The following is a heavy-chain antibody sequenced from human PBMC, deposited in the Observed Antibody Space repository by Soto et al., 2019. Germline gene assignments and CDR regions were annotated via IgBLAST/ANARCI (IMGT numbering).Heavy chain of an antibody. J-gene: IGHJ6*02. CDR1: GFTFSRYE. CDR3: AKDHGFDEFQLLYYAYYGLDV. V-gene: IGHV3-30*18. Sequence: PGGSLRLSCAASGFTFSRYEMNWVRQAPGKGLEWVAVISYDSTNKYDGDSVKGRFTISRDNSKTTLYLQMNSLRAEDRAVYYCAKDHGFDEFQLLYYAYYGLDVWGQGTTVTVSS. D-gene: IGHD2-2*02. CDR2: ISYDSTNK.